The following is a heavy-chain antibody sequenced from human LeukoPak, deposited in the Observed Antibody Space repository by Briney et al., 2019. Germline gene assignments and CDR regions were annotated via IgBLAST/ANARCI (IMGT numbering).Heavy chain of an antibody. V-gene: IGHV1-2*02. J-gene: IGHJ4*02. D-gene: IGHD3-3*01. CDR2: INPNSGGT. CDR3: ARVRRFFGGFDY. CDR1: GYTFTGYY. Sequence: ASVKVSCKASGYTFTGYYMHWGRQAPGQGLEWMGWINPNSGGTNYAQKFQGRVTMTRDTSISTAYMELSRLRSDDTAVYYCARVRRFFGGFDYWGQGTLVTVSS.